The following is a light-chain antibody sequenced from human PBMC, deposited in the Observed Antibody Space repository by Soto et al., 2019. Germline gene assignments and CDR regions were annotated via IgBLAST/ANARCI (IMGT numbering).Light chain of an antibody. CDR1: QTVNSR. Sequence: EIVLTQSPATLSSSPGERATLSCRASQTVNSRLAWYQHKPGQAPRLLIYHTSNRATGIPARFSGSGSGTDFPLTISSLAPEDFAVYYCHQRQSWPRTFGQGTKVDIK. CDR3: HQRQSWPRT. V-gene: IGKV3-11*01. J-gene: IGKJ1*01. CDR2: HTS.